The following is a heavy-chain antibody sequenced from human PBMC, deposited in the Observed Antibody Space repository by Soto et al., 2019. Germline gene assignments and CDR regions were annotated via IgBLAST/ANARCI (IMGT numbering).Heavy chain of an antibody. CDR1: GGTFSSYT. J-gene: IGHJ4*02. CDR2: IIPILGIA. V-gene: IGHV1-69*02. CDR3: ARGRLSGYSYGRDY. D-gene: IGHD5-18*01. Sequence: QVQLVQSGAEVKKPGSSVKVSCKASGGTFSSYTISWVRQAPGQGLEWMGRIIPILGIANYAQKFQGRVTITADKSTSTAYMELSSLRSEDTAVYYCARGRLSGYSYGRDYWGQGTLVTVSS.